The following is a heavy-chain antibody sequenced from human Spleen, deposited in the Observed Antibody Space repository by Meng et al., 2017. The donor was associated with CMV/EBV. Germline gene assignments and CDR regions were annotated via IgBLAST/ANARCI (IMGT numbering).Heavy chain of an antibody. V-gene: IGHV3-64*02. J-gene: IGHJ4*02. CDR3: ARGRGGATTRYFDY. CDR2: ISDDGSRT. CDR1: GLTFSNYA. Sequence: ASGLTFSNYAMHWVRQAPGRGLECVSTISDDGSRTYYADSVKGRFTISRDNSKNTLYLQMGSLRAEDMAVYYCARGRGGATTRYFDYWGQGTLVTVSS. D-gene: IGHD1-26*01.